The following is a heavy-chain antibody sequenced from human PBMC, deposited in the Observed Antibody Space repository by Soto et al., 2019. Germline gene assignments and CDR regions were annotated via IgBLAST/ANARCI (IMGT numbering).Heavy chain of an antibody. V-gene: IGHV3-33*01. Sequence: VQVVESGGGVVQPGRSLRLSCAASGFSFGSHAMHWVRQAPGKRLEWVAVIWYDGSNKFYADSVKGRFTISRDNSKDTLYLQMNSPRVDDTAVYYCARDLFGVSTAGGWFDPWGQGTLVTVSS. CDR2: IWYDGSNK. J-gene: IGHJ5*02. CDR3: ARDLFGVSTAGGWFDP. CDR1: GFSFGSHA. D-gene: IGHD3-3*01.